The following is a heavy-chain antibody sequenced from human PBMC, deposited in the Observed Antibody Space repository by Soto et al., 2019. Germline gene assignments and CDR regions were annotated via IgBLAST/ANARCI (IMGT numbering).Heavy chain of an antibody. J-gene: IGHJ6*02. CDR2: INPNSGGT. CDR1: GYTFTGYY. V-gene: IGHV1-2*04. CDR3: ARGGSLWFGELSAYYYGMDV. Sequence: QVQLVQSGAEVKKPGASVKVSCKASGYTFTGYYMHWVRQAPGQGLEWMGWINPNSGGTNYAQKFQGWVTMTRDTSIXXXYXELSRLRSDDTAVYYCARGGSLWFGELSAYYYGMDVWGQGTTVTVSS. D-gene: IGHD3-10*01.